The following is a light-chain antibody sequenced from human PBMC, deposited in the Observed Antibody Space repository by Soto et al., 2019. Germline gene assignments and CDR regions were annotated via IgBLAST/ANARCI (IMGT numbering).Light chain of an antibody. CDR1: SSDVGGYNY. Sequence: QSVLTQPRSVSGSPGQSVTISCTGSSSDVGGYNYVSWYQQYPGEVPKPLIYDVTKRPSGLPDRFSGSKSGNTASLIISGLQAEDEADYYCCSYAGSSTYVFGSGTKGTVL. CDR3: CSYAGSSTYV. CDR2: DVT. J-gene: IGLJ1*01. V-gene: IGLV2-11*01.